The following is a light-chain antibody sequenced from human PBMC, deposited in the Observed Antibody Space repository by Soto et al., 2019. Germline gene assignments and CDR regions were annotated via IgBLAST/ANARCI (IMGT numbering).Light chain of an antibody. Sequence: DLQLTQSPSLLSPSIGERVTITPRASQVISTSLAWYQVKPGKAPKLLIYAASTLESGVPSRFSATVSGTEFSLTITSLQPEDFATYYCQQLFDSPITFGQGTRLEIK. CDR2: AAS. V-gene: IGKV1-9*01. J-gene: IGKJ5*01. CDR1: QVISTS. CDR3: QQLFDSPIT.